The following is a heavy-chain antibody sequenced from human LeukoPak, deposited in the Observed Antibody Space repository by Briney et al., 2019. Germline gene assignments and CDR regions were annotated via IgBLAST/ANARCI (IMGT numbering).Heavy chain of an antibody. J-gene: IGHJ4*02. CDR1: GFTFSSYG. CDR3: AKSVWQQLVFDY. Sequence: GGTLRLSCAASGFTFSSYGMSWVRQAPGKGLEWVSAISGSGGSTYYADSVKGRFTISRDNSKNTLYLQMNSLRAEDTAVYYCAKSVWQQLVFDYWGQGTLVTVSS. D-gene: IGHD6-13*01. CDR2: ISGSGGST. V-gene: IGHV3-23*01.